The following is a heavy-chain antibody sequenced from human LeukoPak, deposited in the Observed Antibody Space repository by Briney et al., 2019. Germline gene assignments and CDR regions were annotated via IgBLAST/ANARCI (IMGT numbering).Heavy chain of an antibody. CDR2: ISSSGSTI. CDR3: ASLAYYDYVWGSYRSDY. V-gene: IGHV3-48*03. Sequence: GGSLRLSCAASGFTFSSYEMNWVRQAPGKGLEWVSYISSSGSTIYYADSVKGRFTISRDNAKNSLYLQMNSLRAEDTAVYYCASLAYYDYVWGSYRSDYWGQGTLVTVSS. D-gene: IGHD3-16*02. J-gene: IGHJ4*02. CDR1: GFTFSSYE.